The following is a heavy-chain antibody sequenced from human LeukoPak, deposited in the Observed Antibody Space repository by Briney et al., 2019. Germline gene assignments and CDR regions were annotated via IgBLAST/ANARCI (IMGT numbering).Heavy chain of an antibody. D-gene: IGHD6-13*01. CDR1: GGTFSSYA. CDR3: ARFQGSSSWYPFDY. J-gene: IGHJ4*02. CDR2: IIPIFGTA. V-gene: IGHV1-69*13. Sequence: SVKVSCKASGGTFSSYAISWVRQAPRQGLEWMGGIIPIFGTANYAQKFQGRVTITADESTSTAYMELRSLRSDDTAVYYCARFQGSSSWYPFDYWGQGTLVTVSS.